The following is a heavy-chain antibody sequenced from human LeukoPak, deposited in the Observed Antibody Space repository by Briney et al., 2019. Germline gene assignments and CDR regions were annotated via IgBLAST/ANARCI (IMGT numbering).Heavy chain of an antibody. CDR3: ARGVLSTALFDY. CDR1: GASFSGYY. Sequence: PSETLSLTCAVYGASFSGYYWSWIRQPPGKGLEWIGEVYHSGSTNYNPSLKSRVTISVDTSKNQFSLKLSSVTAADTAVYYCARGVLSTALFDYWGQGTLVTVSS. V-gene: IGHV4-34*01. CDR2: VYHSGST. J-gene: IGHJ4*02.